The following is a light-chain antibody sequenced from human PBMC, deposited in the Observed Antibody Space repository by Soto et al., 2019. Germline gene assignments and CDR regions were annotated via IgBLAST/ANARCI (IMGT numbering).Light chain of an antibody. J-gene: IGLJ1*01. CDR2: EVN. Sequence: QSVLTQPPSASGSPGQSVTISCTGTSSDVGGYNFVSWYQQHPGKAPKLMIYEVNKRPSGVPNRVSGSKSGNTASLTVSGLQAEDEADYYCSSYAGNNNRYVFGTGTKVTVL. V-gene: IGLV2-8*01. CDR3: SSYAGNNNRYV. CDR1: SSDVGGYNF.